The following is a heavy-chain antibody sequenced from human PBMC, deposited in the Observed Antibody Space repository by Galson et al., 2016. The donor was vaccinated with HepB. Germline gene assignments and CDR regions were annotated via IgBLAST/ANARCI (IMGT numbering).Heavy chain of an antibody. CDR3: ARKLYYYDSSDFGWFDP. J-gene: IGHJ5*02. CDR1: GFIVSSND. D-gene: IGHD3-22*01. V-gene: IGHV3-30-3*01. Sequence: SLRLSCAASGFIVSSNDMSWVRQAPGEGLEWVARISHDAIHTSYADSLKGRFTISRDNAKKSLYLQMNSLRAEDTAVYYCARKLYYYDSSDFGWFDPWGQGTLVTVSS. CDR2: ISHDAIHT.